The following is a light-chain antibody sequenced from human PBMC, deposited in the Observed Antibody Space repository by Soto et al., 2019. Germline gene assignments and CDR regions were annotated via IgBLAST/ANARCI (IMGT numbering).Light chain of an antibody. J-gene: IGLJ2*01. CDR3: CSYAGSFTWI. CDR1: SSDVGGYNY. CDR2: DVS. V-gene: IGLV2-11*01. Sequence: QSALTQPRSVSGSPGQSVTISCIGTSSDVGGYNYVSWYQQHPGKAPKLMIYDVSKRPSGVPDRFSGSKSGNTASLTISGLQAEDDADYYCCSYAGSFTWIFGGGTKLTVL.